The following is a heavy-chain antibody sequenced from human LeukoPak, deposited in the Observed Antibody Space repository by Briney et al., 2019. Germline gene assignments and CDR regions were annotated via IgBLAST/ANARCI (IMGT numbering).Heavy chain of an antibody. V-gene: IGHV3-23*01. Sequence: GGSLRPSCAASGFTFSSYAMSWVRQAPGKGLEWVSAISGSGGSTYYADSVKGRFTISRDNSKNTLYLQMNSLRAEDTAVYYCATMYSSSWYGDYWGQGTLVTVSS. CDR3: ATMYSSSWYGDY. CDR1: GFTFSSYA. J-gene: IGHJ4*02. CDR2: ISGSGGST. D-gene: IGHD6-13*01.